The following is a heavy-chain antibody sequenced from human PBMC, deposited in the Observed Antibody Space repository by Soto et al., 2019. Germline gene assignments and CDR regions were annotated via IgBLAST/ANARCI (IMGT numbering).Heavy chain of an antibody. CDR1: GGSISSGVYY. D-gene: IGHD1-20*01. Sequence: SDTLSLTCTVSGGSISSGVYYWSWIRQPPGKGLEWIGYIYYSGSTYYNPSLKSRVTISVDTSKNQFSLKLSSVTAAGTAVYYCARVRHINAFDIWGQGTMVTVSS. V-gene: IGHV4-30-4*02. J-gene: IGHJ3*02. CDR2: IYYSGST. CDR3: ARVRHINAFDI.